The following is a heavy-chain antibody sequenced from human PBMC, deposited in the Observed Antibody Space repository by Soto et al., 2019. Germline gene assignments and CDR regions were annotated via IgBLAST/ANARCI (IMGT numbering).Heavy chain of an antibody. V-gene: IGHV3-15*07. D-gene: IGHD4-17*01. CDR3: TTEWAYGDSDFDY. Sequence: EVQLVESGGALVKPGGSLRLSCTASGLTFNNAWMNWVRQAPRKGLEWVGRIKTKIDGGTTDYAAPVKDRFTISRDDSKNTLYLQMNSLKIEDTAVYYCTTEWAYGDSDFDYWGQGTLVTVSS. J-gene: IGHJ4*02. CDR2: IKTKIDGGTT. CDR1: GLTFNNAW.